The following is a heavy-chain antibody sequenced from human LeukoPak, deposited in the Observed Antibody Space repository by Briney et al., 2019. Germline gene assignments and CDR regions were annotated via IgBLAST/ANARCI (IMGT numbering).Heavy chain of an antibody. D-gene: IGHD6-19*01. CDR2: IYYSGST. CDR1: GGSISSSSYY. Sequence: SETLSLTCTVSGGSISSSSYYWGWIRQPPGKGLEWIGSIYYSGSTYYNPSLKSRVTISVDTSKNQFSLKLSSVTAADTAVYYCVSMAGIFEYFQHWGQGTLVTVSS. V-gene: IGHV4-39*01. CDR3: VSMAGIFEYFQH. J-gene: IGHJ1*01.